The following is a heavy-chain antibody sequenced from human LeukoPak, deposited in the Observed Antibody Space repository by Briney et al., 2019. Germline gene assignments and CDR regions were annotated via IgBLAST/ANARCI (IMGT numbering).Heavy chain of an antibody. D-gene: IGHD4-17*01. J-gene: IGHJ4*02. V-gene: IGHV3-23*01. CDR2: ISGSGGST. CDR1: GFTFSSYA. Sequence: PGGSLRLSCAASGFTFSSYAMSWVRQAPGKGLEWVSAISGSGGSTYYADSVKGRFTISRDNSKNTLYLQMNSLRAEDTAVYYCAKGRVFTVTHGIDYWGQGTLVTVSS. CDR3: AKGRVFTVTHGIDY.